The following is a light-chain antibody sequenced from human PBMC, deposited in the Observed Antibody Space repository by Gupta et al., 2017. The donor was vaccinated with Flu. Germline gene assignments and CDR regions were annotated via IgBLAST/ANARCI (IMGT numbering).Light chain of an antibody. V-gene: IGKV3-20*01. CDR3: QQYGGSPFYT. Sequence: EIVLTQSPGTLSLSPGERATLSCRASQSVRSNYLAWYQQKPGQAPRLLIYGASNRATGIPDRFSGSGSGTDFTLTISRLEPEDFAVYSCQQYGGSPFYTFGQGTKLEIK. CDR1: QSVRSNY. J-gene: IGKJ2*01. CDR2: GAS.